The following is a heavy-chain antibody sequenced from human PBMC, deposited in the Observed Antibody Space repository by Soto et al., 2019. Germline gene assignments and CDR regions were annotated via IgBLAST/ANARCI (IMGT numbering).Heavy chain of an antibody. J-gene: IGHJ6*02. CDR3: ARVRDYTYGMDV. CDR2: INAGNGNT. V-gene: IGHV1-3*01. Sequence: ASVTVSCKASGYTFTSYAMHWVRQAPGQRLEWMGWINAGNGNTKYSQKFQGRVTITRDTSASTAYMELSSLRSEDTAVYYCARVRDYTYGMDVWGQGTTVTVSS. CDR1: GYTFTSYA.